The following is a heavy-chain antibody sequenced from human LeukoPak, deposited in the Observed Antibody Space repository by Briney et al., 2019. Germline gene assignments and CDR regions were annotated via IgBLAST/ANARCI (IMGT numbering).Heavy chain of an antibody. CDR3: AKDGAPRAAAYYFYF. CDR2: IANDGNDK. Sequence: RPGGSLTLACAASGFTVNTYAMHWVRQAPGRGLEWVAVIANDGNDKKSADSVKGRFTISRDNSKNTLYLQMNSLRPEDMAVYYCAKDGAPRAAAYYFYFWGQGTLVTVSS. D-gene: IGHD6-13*01. V-gene: IGHV3-30*18. J-gene: IGHJ4*02. CDR1: GFTVNTYA.